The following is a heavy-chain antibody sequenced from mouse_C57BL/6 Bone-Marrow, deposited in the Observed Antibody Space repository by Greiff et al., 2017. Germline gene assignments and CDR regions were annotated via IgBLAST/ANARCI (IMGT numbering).Heavy chain of an antibody. Sequence: EVQVVESGGGLVQPGGSLKLSCAASGFTFSDYYMYWVRQTPEKRLEWVAYISNGGGSTYYPDTVKGRFTISRDNAKNTLYLQMSRLKSEDTAMYYCARRRNYPYYFDYWGQGTTLTVSS. D-gene: IGHD2-1*01. V-gene: IGHV5-12*01. J-gene: IGHJ2*01. CDR2: ISNGGGST. CDR3: ARRRNYPYYFDY. CDR1: GFTFSDYY.